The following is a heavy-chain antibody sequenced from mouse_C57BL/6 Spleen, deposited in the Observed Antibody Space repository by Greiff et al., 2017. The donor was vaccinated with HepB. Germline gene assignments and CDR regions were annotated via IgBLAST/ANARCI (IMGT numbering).Heavy chain of an antibody. CDR3: ASSYDFWYFDV. J-gene: IGHJ1*03. CDR1: GFTFSDYY. Sequence: EVKVVESGGGLVQPGGSLKLSCAASGFTFSDYYMYWVRQTPEKRLEWVAYISNGGGSTYYPDTVKGRFTISRDNAKNTLYLQMSRLKSEDTAMYYCASSYDFWYFDVWGTGTTVTVSS. V-gene: IGHV5-12*01. D-gene: IGHD2-4*01. CDR2: ISNGGGST.